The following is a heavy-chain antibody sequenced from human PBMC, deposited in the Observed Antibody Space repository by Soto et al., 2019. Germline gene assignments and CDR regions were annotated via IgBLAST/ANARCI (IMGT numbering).Heavy chain of an antibody. CDR2: IDPGDGTA. J-gene: IGHJ4*02. Sequence: QEPLVQSGAEVKRPGASVRISCKASGYRFSSYYINWVRLAPGQRPEWMGMIDPGDGTARSAQRFQGRVVMTRDTSTSTAHMELSSLGSEDTAAYYCARQRGYAYGLDSWGQGTLVTVSS. D-gene: IGHD5-12*01. CDR1: GYRFSSYY. CDR3: ARQRGYAYGLDS. V-gene: IGHV1-46*01.